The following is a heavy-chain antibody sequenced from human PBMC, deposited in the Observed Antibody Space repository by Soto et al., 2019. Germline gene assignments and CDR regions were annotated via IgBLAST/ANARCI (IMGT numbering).Heavy chain of an antibody. CDR2: ISYDGSNK. CDR1: GFTFSSYG. D-gene: IGHD6-13*01. Sequence: GGSLRLSCAASGFTFSSYGMHWVRQAPGKGLEWVAVISYDGSNKYYADSVKGRFTISRDNSKNTLYLQMNSLRAEDTAVYYCAKYGSDSSSWYQYYYYYGMDVWGQGTTVTVSS. CDR3: AKYGSDSSSWYQYYYYYGMDV. J-gene: IGHJ6*02. V-gene: IGHV3-30*18.